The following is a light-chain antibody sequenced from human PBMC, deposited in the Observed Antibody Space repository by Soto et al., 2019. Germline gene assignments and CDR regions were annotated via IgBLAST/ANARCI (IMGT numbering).Light chain of an antibody. J-gene: IGKJ1*01. CDR1: QSFTSSF. CDR3: QQYGSSPPT. Sequence: EVVLTQFPGTLSLSPGERATLSRRASQSFTSSFLAWYQQKPGQAPRLFIYGASYRATGIPDRFSGSGSGTDFTLTISRLEPEDFAVYYCQQYGSSPPTFGQGTKVDIK. V-gene: IGKV3-20*01. CDR2: GAS.